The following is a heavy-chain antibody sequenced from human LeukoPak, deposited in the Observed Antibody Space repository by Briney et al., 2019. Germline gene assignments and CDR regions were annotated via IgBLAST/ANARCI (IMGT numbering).Heavy chain of an antibody. CDR2: IYYSGST. CDR3: ASYSYYYDSSGYFDY. Sequence: PSETLSLTSTVSGGSISSYYWSWIRQPPGKGLEWIGYIYYSGSTNYNPSLKSRVTISVDTSKNQFSLKLSSVTAADTAVYYCASYSYYYDSSGYFDYWGQGTLVTVSS. D-gene: IGHD3-22*01. V-gene: IGHV4-59*01. J-gene: IGHJ4*02. CDR1: GGSISSYY.